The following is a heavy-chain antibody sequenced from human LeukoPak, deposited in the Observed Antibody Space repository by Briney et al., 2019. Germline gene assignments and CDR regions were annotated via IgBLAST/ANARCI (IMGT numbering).Heavy chain of an antibody. CDR3: ARDRASGMDF. CDR1: GGSVNSGAYY. V-gene: IGHV4-31*03. CDR2: IFFTGRT. Sequence: SQTLSLTCTVSGGSVNSGAYYWSWIRQCPGKGLEWIGQIFFTGRTDYNPSLKSRLSISIDTSKNQFSMERSSVTVADTATYYCARDRASGMDFWGQGTLVTVSS. J-gene: IGHJ4*02. D-gene: IGHD3-10*01.